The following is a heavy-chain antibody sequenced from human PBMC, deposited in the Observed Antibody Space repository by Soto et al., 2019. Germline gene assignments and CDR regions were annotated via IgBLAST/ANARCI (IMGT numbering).Heavy chain of an antibody. V-gene: IGHV3-30-3*01. CDR2: ISYDGSNK. CDR1: GFTFSIYA. Sequence: QVQLVESGVGVVQPGRSLRLSCAASGFTFSIYAMHWVRQAPGKGLEWVAVISYDGSNKYYADSVKGRFTISRDNSKNTVYLQMNSLRAEDSAVYYCAREYSDGWFDPWGQGTLVTVSS. J-gene: IGHJ5*02. D-gene: IGHD2-21*01. CDR3: AREYSDGWFDP.